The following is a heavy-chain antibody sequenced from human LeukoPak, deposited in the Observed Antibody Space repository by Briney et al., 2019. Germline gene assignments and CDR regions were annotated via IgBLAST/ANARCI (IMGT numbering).Heavy chain of an antibody. Sequence: GGSLRLSCAASGFTFSSYGMHWVRQAPGKGLEWVAVISYDGSNKYYADSVKGRFTISRDNAKNSLYLQMNSLRAEDTALYYCARYGGNAFDVWGQGTMVTVSS. D-gene: IGHD4/OR15-4a*01. CDR2: ISYDGSNK. V-gene: IGHV3-30*03. CDR1: GFTFSSYG. CDR3: ARYGGNAFDV. J-gene: IGHJ3*01.